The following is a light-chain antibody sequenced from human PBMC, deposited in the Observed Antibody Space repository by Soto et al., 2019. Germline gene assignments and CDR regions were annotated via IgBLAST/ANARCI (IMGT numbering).Light chain of an antibody. V-gene: IGKV3-20*01. CDR1: QSISSSY. Sequence: EIVLTQSPGTLSLSPGERATLSCRASQSISSSYLAWYQQKPGQAPRLLVYGASSRATGIADRFSGSGSGTGFTLTISRLEPEDFAVYYCQQYGSSRTFGQGTKVDIK. CDR2: GAS. CDR3: QQYGSSRT. J-gene: IGKJ1*01.